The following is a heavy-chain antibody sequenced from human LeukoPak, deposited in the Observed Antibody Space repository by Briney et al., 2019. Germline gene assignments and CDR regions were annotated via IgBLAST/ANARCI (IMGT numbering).Heavy chain of an antibody. V-gene: IGHV3-21*04. CDR2: ISSSSSYI. CDR3: AKNGAAAGTSDY. Sequence: GGSLRLSCAASGFTFSSYSMSWVSQAPGKWLECVSSISSSSSYIYYADSVKGRFTISRDNAKNSLYLQMNSLRAEDTAVYYCAKNGAAAGTSDYWGQGTLVTVSS. CDR1: GFTFSSYS. J-gene: IGHJ4*02. D-gene: IGHD6-13*01.